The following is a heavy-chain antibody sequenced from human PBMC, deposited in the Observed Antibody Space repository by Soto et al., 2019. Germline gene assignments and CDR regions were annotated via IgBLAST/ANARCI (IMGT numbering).Heavy chain of an antibody. V-gene: IGHV3-30*04. CDR2: ISYDGSGK. J-gene: IGHJ4*02. D-gene: IGHD3-16*01. CDR1: GFTFSNYA. CDR3: APESLAGPPNGGTTPNDY. Sequence: QVQLVESGGGVVQPGRSLRLSCAASGFTFSNYAMHWVRQAPGKGLDWVALISYDGSGKYYADSVKGRFTISRDNSKSTLFLKMNSRSPEDAAVYYWAPESLAGPPNGGTTPNDYGGQGTQVTVSS.